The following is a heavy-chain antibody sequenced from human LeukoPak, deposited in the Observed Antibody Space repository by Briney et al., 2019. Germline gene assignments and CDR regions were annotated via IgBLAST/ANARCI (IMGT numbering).Heavy chain of an antibody. D-gene: IGHD2-2*01. Sequence: ASVKVSCKACGYTFTDFGINWVREAPGQGLEWMGWISPYNGDTTYAQKVQGRVTMTTDTSTNTAYMDLRNLRSDDTAVYYCVRSDGVGVPANSLADYWGQGTLVTVSS. V-gene: IGHV1-18*01. J-gene: IGHJ4*02. CDR3: VRSDGVGVPANSLADY. CDR2: ISPYNGDT. CDR1: GYTFTDFG.